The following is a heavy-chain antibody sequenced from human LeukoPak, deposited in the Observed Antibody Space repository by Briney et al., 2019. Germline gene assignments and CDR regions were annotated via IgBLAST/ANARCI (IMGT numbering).Heavy chain of an antibody. V-gene: IGHV3-23*01. J-gene: IGHJ4*02. CDR1: GFTVSSNY. Sequence: PGGSLKLSCAASGFTVSSNYMSWVRQAPGKGLEWVSAISGSGGSTYYADSVKGRFTISRDNSKNTLYLQMNSLRAEDTAVYYCAKPSSSFNYWGQGTLVTVSS. CDR2: ISGSGGST. D-gene: IGHD6-6*01. CDR3: AKPSSSFNY.